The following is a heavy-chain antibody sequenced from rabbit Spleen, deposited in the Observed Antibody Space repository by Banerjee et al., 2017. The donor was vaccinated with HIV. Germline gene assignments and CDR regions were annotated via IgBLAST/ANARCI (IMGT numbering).Heavy chain of an antibody. CDR1: GFSFSYYY. J-gene: IGHJ4*01. D-gene: IGHD2-1*01. V-gene: IGHV1S45*01. CDR3: ARGSATMTLVITGYYLSL. CDR2: IYTGSGAT. Sequence: QEQLEESGGDLVKPEGSLTLTCTASGFSFSYYYVCWVRQAPGKGLEWIACIYTGSGATYYASWAKGRFTISKTSSTTVTLQMTSLTAADTATYFCARGSATMTLVITGYYLSLWGQGTLVTVS.